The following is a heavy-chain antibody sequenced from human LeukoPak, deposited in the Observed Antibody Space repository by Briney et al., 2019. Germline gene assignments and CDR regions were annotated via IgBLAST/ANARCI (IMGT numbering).Heavy chain of an antibody. CDR3: AIDIWGGATPFDY. CDR2: IGHDGATT. J-gene: IGHJ4*02. V-gene: IGHV3-48*03. CDR1: GFTFGTYE. Sequence: GGSLRLXCVGSGFTFGTYEMGWVRQAPGKGLEWISYIGHDGATTYYADSVKGRFTVSRDNAKDSLFLQMDSLRVEDTAVYFCAIDIWGGATPFDYWGQGTLVTVSS. D-gene: IGHD1-26*01.